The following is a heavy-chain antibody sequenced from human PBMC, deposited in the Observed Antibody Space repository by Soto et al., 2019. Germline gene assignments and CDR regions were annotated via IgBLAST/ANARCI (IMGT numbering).Heavy chain of an antibody. CDR1: GFTFSSYG. Sequence: QVQLVESGGGVVQPGRSLRLSCAASGFTFSSYGMHWVRQAPGKGLEWVAVISYDGSNKYYADSVKGRFTISRDNSKNTLYLQMNSLGAEDTAVYYCAKDPAVAPGEWDYFDYWGQGTLVTVSS. D-gene: IGHD3-10*01. J-gene: IGHJ4*02. CDR3: AKDPAVAPGEWDYFDY. CDR2: ISYDGSNK. V-gene: IGHV3-30*18.